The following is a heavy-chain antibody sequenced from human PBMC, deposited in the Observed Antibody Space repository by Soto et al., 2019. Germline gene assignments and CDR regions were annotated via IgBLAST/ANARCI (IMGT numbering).Heavy chain of an antibody. CDR1: GFTFSSYG. CDR2: ISYDGSNK. V-gene: IGHV3-30*18. CDR3: ANDSSVGSSWLYYGMEV. D-gene: IGHD6-13*01. J-gene: IGHJ6*02. Sequence: GGSLRLSCAASGFTFSSYGMHWVRQAPGKGLEWVAVISYDGSNKYYADSVKGRFTISRDNSKNTLYLQMNSLRAEDTAVYYCANDSSVGSSWLYYGMEVWGQGTTVTVSS.